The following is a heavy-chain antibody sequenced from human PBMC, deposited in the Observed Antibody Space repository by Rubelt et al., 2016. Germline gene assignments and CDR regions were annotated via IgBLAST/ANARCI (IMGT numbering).Heavy chain of an antibody. Sequence: EVQLVQSGAEVKKPGESLKISCKGSGYSFTSYWIGWVRQMPGKGLEWMGIIYPGDSDTRYSPSFQGQVTISADKSISTAYLQWSSLKAADTAMYYCARHPDEGSYYPYYLDYWGQGTLVTVSS. J-gene: IGHJ4*02. CDR2: IYPGDSDT. D-gene: IGHD3-10*01. CDR3: ARHPDEGSYYPYYLDY. V-gene: IGHV5-51*01. CDR1: GYSFTSYW.